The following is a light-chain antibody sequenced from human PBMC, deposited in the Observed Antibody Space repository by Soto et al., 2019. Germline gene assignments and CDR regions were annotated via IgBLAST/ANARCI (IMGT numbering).Light chain of an antibody. Sequence: DIQMTQSPSTLSGSVGDRVTITCRASQTISSWLAWYQQKPGKAPKLLIYKASILGSGVPSRFSGSGSGTEFTLTISSLHPDDFAIYYCQQYNSQSWTFGQGTKVELK. CDR3: QQYNSQSWT. CDR2: KAS. V-gene: IGKV1-5*03. CDR1: QTISSW. J-gene: IGKJ1*01.